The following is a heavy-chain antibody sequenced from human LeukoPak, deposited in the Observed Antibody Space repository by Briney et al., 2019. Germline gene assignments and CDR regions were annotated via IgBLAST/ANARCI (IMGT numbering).Heavy chain of an antibody. D-gene: IGHD2-2*01. J-gene: IGHJ5*02. Sequence: GGSLRLSCAASGFTFTNYAFHWVRQAPGKGLEYVSAISVSGDRAYYANSVKGRFTISRDNSKNTVYLQMGSLRAEDMAVYYCARSVGGCCNSTTCYGNWFDPWGQGTLVTVSS. V-gene: IGHV3-64*01. CDR3: ARSVGGCCNSTTCYGNWFDP. CDR2: ISVSGDRA. CDR1: GFTFTNYA.